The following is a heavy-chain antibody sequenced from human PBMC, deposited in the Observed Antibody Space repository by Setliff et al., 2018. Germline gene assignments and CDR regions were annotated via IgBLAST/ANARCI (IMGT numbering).Heavy chain of an antibody. D-gene: IGHD1-1*01. CDR2: IDPGDSYA. J-gene: IGHJ5*02. CDR3: ARLGRERSTFAWLDA. V-gene: IGHV5-10-1*01. CDR1: GYNFANHW. Sequence: PGESLKISCQASGYNFANHWIAWVRLMPGKGLGYMGRIDPGDSYADYSPSFEGLVTISADKPRTTVYLQWTSLQASDTALYLCARLGRERSTFAWLDAWGQGTHVTVSS.